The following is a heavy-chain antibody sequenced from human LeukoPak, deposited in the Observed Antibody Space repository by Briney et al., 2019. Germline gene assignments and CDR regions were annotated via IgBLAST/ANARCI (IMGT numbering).Heavy chain of an antibody. CDR1: GGSISSRYY. CDR3: ARYRNCGSDCYDAFDI. J-gene: IGHJ3*02. D-gene: IGHD2-21*02. Sequence: SETLSLTCSVSGGSISSRYYWGWIRQSPGKGLEWIGGLYYTGSTYYNPSLKSRITISVDTSKNQFSLKLTSVTAADTAVYYCARYRNCGSDCYDAFDIWGQGTMVTVSS. CDR2: LYYTGST. V-gene: IGHV4-39*01.